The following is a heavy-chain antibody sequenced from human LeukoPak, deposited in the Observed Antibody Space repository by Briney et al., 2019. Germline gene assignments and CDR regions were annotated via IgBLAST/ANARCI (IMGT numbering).Heavy chain of an antibody. Sequence: SETLSLTCTVSGGSISSYYWSWIRQPAGKGLEWIGRIYISGSTNYNPSLKSRVTMSVDTSKNQFSLNVNSVTAADTAVYYCARIGYSFRGDFWGQGTLVTVSS. D-gene: IGHD5-18*01. CDR2: IYISGST. J-gene: IGHJ4*02. CDR1: GGSISSYY. CDR3: ARIGYSFRGDF. V-gene: IGHV4-4*07.